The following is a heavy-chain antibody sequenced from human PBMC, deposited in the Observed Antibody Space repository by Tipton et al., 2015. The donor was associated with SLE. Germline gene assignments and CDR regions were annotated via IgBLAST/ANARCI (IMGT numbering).Heavy chain of an antibody. CDR3: ARGGGYCSGGTCYSGRDWFDH. Sequence: QVQLVQSGAEVKRPGSSVKVSCKASGGTFSSYSISWVRQAPGQGLEWMGGIVPIFGTANYAQKFQGRVTITADESTSTAYMELSSLRSEDTAVYYCARGGGYCSGGTCYSGRDWFDHWGQGTLVTVSS. D-gene: IGHD2-15*01. V-gene: IGHV1-69*01. J-gene: IGHJ5*02. CDR1: GGTFSSYS. CDR2: IVPIFGTA.